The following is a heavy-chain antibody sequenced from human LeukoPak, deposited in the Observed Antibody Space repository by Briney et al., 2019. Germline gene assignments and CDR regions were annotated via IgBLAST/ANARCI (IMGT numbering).Heavy chain of an antibody. Sequence: GASVKVPCKASGGTFSSYAISWVRQAPGQGLEWMGGIIPIFGTANYAQKFQGRVTITADESTSTAYMELRSLRSDDTAVYYCARDQGPYYYDSSGSGFDPWGQGTLVTVSS. J-gene: IGHJ5*02. D-gene: IGHD3-22*01. CDR2: IIPIFGTA. CDR1: GGTFSSYA. V-gene: IGHV1-69*13. CDR3: ARDQGPYYYDSSGSGFDP.